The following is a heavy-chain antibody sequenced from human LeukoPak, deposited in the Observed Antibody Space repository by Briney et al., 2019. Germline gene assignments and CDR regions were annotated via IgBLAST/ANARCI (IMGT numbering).Heavy chain of an antibody. CDR3: AKDIGADYYDSSGPFDY. D-gene: IGHD3-22*01. CDR1: GFTFADYA. V-gene: IGHV3-43*02. Sequence: PGGSLRLSCAASGFTFADYAMHWVRQAPGKGLEWVSLISGDGGSTYYGDSVKGRFSISRDNSKNSLYLQMNSLRTEDTALYYCAKDIGADYYDSSGPFDYWGQGTLVTVSS. CDR2: ISGDGGST. J-gene: IGHJ4*02.